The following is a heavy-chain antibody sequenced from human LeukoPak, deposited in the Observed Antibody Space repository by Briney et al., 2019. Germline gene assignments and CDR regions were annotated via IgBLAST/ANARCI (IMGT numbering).Heavy chain of an antibody. J-gene: IGHJ4*02. D-gene: IGHD2-2*01. Sequence: PGGSLRLSCAASGFIFSSYWMHWVRQAPGKGLVWVSRINSDGSSTSYADSVKGRFTISRDNAKNTLYLQMNGLRAEDTAVYYCARRVVVPAAPYYFDYWGQGTLVTVS. V-gene: IGHV3-74*01. CDR2: INSDGSST. CDR3: ARRVVVPAAPYYFDY. CDR1: GFIFSSYW.